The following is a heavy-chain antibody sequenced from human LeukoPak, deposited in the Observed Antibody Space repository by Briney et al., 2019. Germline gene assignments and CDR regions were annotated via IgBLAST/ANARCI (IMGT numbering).Heavy chain of an antibody. CDR1: GFTFRTYC. V-gene: IGHV3-30-3*01. Sequence: GGSLRLSCAASGFTFRTYCMHWVRQAPAKGLEWVAVIAYDGSNKYYADSVKGRFTISRDNSKSTLFLQMNSLRVEDTAVYYCARGPYSNSWYPLGGSWGQGTLVTVSS. CDR2: IAYDGSNK. J-gene: IGHJ5*02. D-gene: IGHD6-13*01. CDR3: ARGPYSNSWYPLGGS.